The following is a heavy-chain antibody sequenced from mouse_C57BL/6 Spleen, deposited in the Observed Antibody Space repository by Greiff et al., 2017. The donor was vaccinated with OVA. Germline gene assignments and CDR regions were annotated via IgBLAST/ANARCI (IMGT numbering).Heavy chain of an antibody. CDR2: ISDGGSYT. D-gene: IGHD1-1*01. V-gene: IGHV5-4*01. CDR3: ARDHYYGSSYAYYFDY. CDR1: GFTFSSYA. J-gene: IGHJ2*01. Sequence: EVNVVESGGGLVKPGGSLKLSCAASGFTFSSYAMSWVRQTPEKRLEWVATISDGGSYTYYPDNVKGRFTISRDNAKNNLYLQMSQLKSEDTAMYYCARDHYYGSSYAYYFDYWGQGTTLTVSS.